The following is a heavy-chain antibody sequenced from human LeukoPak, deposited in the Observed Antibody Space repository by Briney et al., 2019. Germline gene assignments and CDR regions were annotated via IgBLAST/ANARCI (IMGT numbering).Heavy chain of an antibody. Sequence: ASVKVSCKASGYTFTSYYMHWVRQAPGQGLEWMGIINPSGGSTSYAQKFQGRVTMTRYMSTSTVYMELSSLRSEDTAVYYCARDIVVVPAAPRGNWFDPWGQGTLVTVSS. CDR3: ARDIVVVPAAPRGNWFDP. D-gene: IGHD2-2*01. V-gene: IGHV1-46*01. CDR1: GYTFTSYY. J-gene: IGHJ5*02. CDR2: INPSGGST.